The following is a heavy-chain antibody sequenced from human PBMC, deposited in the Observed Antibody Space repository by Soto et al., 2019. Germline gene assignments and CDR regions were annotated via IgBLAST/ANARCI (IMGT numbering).Heavy chain of an antibody. CDR1: GGTFSSYA. CDR3: AVGPDIVVVPAASHPYYYYYYGMDV. CDR2: IIPIFGTA. J-gene: IGHJ6*02. V-gene: IGHV1-69*01. Sequence: QVQLVQSGAEVKKPGSSVKVSCKASGGTFSSYAISWVRQAPGQGLEWMGGIIPIFGTANYAQKFQGRVTITADESTSTAYMELSSLRSEDTVVYYCAVGPDIVVVPAASHPYYYYYYGMDVWGQGTTVTVSS. D-gene: IGHD2-2*01.